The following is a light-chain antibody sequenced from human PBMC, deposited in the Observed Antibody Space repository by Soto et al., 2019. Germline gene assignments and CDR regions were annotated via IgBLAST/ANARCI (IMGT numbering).Light chain of an antibody. CDR1: QSVSSNY. J-gene: IGKJ1*01. Sequence: EIVLTQSPGTLSLSPGERATLSCRASQSVSSNYLAWYRRKPGQAPRLLIYGASYRATDIPGRFSGSGSGTDFTLTITRLEPEDFAVYYCQQYGSSPPTFGPRTRVEIK. CDR3: QQYGSSPPT. CDR2: GAS. V-gene: IGKV3-20*01.